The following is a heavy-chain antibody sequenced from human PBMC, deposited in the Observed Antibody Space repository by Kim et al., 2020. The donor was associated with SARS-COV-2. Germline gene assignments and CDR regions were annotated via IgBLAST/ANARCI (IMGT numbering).Heavy chain of an antibody. Sequence: GGSLRLSCAASGFTFSSYAMHWVRQAPGKGLEWVAVISYDGSNKYYADSVKGRFTISRDNSKNTLYLQMNSLRAEDTAVYYCARDISVWEVTGNIDYWGQGTLVTVSS. J-gene: IGHJ4*02. CDR1: GFTFSSYA. CDR2: ISYDGSNK. D-gene: IGHD2-8*01. V-gene: IGHV3-30*04. CDR3: ARDISVWEVTGNIDY.